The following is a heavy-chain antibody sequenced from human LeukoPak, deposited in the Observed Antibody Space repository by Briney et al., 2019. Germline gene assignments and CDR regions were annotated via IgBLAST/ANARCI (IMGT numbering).Heavy chain of an antibody. J-gene: IGHJ1*01. CDR3: AKGGDAYKVGNH. Sequence: SETLSLTCAVYGGSFSGYYWSWIRQPPGKGLEWIGEINHSGSTNYNPSLKSRVTISVDTSKNQFSLKLSSVTAADTAIYYCAKGGDAYKVGNHWGPGTLVTVSS. CDR1: GGSFSGYY. V-gene: IGHV4-34*01. D-gene: IGHD5-24*01. CDR2: INHSGST.